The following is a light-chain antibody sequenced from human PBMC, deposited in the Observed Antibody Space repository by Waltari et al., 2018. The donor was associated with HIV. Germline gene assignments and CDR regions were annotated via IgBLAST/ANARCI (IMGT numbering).Light chain of an antibody. V-gene: IGLV1-40*01. Sequence: QSVLTPPPSVSGAPGPRVTLSCTGSSSNIGAGYAVPWYQQLPGTAPKLLIYGNSNRPSGVPDRFSGSKSGTSASLAITGLQAEDEADYYCQSYDCSLSDVVFGGGTKLTVL. CDR2: GNS. CDR3: QSYDCSLSDVV. CDR1: SSNIGAGYA. J-gene: IGLJ2*01.